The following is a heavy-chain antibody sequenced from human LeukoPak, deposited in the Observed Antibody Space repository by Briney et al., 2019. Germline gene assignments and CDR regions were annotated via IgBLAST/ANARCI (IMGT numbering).Heavy chain of an antibody. CDR2: IIPIFGTA. V-gene: IGHV1-69*06. Sequence: SVKVSCKASGGTFSSYAISWVRQAPGQGLEWMGGIIPIFGTANYAQKFQGRVTITADKSTSTAYMELSSLRSEDTAVYYCARGDSGWSPVDYWGQGTLVTVTS. CDR1: GGTFSSYA. D-gene: IGHD6-19*01. CDR3: ARGDSGWSPVDY. J-gene: IGHJ4*02.